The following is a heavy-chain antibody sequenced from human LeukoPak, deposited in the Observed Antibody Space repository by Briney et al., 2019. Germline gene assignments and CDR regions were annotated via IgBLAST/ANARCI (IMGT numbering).Heavy chain of an antibody. CDR2: MNPNSGNT. Sequence: ASVKVSCKASGYTFTSYGISWVRQAPGQGLEWMGWMNPNSGNTGYAQKFQGRVTITRNTSISTAYMELSSLRSEDTAVYYCARGRPITIFGVVITRGPFDYWGQGTLVTVSS. J-gene: IGHJ4*02. CDR3: ARGRPITIFGVVITRGPFDY. V-gene: IGHV1-8*03. CDR1: GYTFTSYG. D-gene: IGHD3-3*01.